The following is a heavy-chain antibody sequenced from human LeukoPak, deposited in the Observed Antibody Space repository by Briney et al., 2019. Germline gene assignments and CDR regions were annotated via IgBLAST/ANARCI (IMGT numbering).Heavy chain of an antibody. D-gene: IGHD3-10*01. J-gene: IGHJ6*03. Sequence: QPGGSLRLSCAASGFTFSSYAMSWVRQAPGKGLEWVSAISGSDGSTYYADSVKGRFTISRDNSRNTLYLQMSSLRAEDTAAYSCAKAFFPVVRGVNYYYYYMDVWGKGTTVTVSS. V-gene: IGHV3-23*01. CDR2: ISGSDGST. CDR1: GFTFSSYA. CDR3: AKAFFPVVRGVNYYYYYMDV.